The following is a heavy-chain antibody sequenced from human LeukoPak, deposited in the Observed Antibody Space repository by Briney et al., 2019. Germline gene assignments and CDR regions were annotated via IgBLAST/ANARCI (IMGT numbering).Heavy chain of an antibody. CDR1: GGSISSTSYY. D-gene: IGHD3-9*01. J-gene: IGHJ6*03. Sequence: SETLSLTCTVSGGSISSTSYYWGWIRQPPGKGLEWIGSIYYSGSTNYNPSLKSRVTISVDTSKNQFSLKLSSVTAADTAVYYCARADFDWHDYYYYYMDVWGKGTTVTISS. CDR3: ARADFDWHDYYYYYMDV. V-gene: IGHV4-39*07. CDR2: IYYSGST.